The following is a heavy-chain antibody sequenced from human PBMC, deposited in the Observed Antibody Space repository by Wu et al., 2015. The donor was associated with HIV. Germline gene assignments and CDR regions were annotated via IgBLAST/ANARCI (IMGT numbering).Heavy chain of an antibody. CDR2: IYYIGSA. Sequence: QVQLQESGPGLVKPSQTLSLTCTVSGDSISSVDYYWTWIRQPPGKGLEWIGYIYYIGSAYYNPSLQSRVSISIDMSKNQFSLKLSSVTAADTAVYYCATAHVVLHQPLPYYFDYWGQGTLVTVSS. CDR1: GDSISSVDYY. J-gene: IGHJ4*02. CDR3: ATAHVVLHQPLPYYFDY. V-gene: IGHV4-30-4*08. D-gene: IGHD2-2*01.